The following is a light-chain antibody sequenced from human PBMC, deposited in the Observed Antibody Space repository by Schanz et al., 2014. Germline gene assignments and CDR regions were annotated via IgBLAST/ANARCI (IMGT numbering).Light chain of an antibody. J-gene: IGKJ4*01. Sequence: DIVMTPTPPSLSVTPGQPASISCKSSQSLLHSDGKTYLCWYLQKAGQPPQLLIYEVSKRFSGVPDRFSGSGSGTDFTLTISRVEAEDVGVYYCMQSLHFTTFGGGTKVEIK. V-gene: IGKV2D-29*01. CDR2: EVS. CDR3: MQSLHFTT. CDR1: QSLLHSDGKTY.